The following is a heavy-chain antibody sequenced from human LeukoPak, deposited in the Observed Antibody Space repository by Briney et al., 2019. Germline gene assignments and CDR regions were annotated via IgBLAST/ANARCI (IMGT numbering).Heavy chain of an antibody. CDR1: GFTFSSYA. J-gene: IGHJ4*02. Sequence: PGGSLRLSCAASGFTFSSYAMHWVRQAPGKGLEWVAVISYDGSNKYYADSVKGRFTISRGNSKNTLYLQMNSLRAEDTAVYYCARAIAVAGTGVLIWGQGTLVTVSS. D-gene: IGHD6-19*01. V-gene: IGHV3-30-3*01. CDR2: ISYDGSNK. CDR3: ARAIAVAGTGVLI.